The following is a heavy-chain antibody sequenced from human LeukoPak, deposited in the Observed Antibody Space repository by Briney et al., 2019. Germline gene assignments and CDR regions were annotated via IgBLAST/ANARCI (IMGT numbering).Heavy chain of an antibody. J-gene: IGHJ4*02. V-gene: IGHV3-33*01. CDR3: ARGGAYYYDSSGFSEPEFDY. D-gene: IGHD3-22*01. Sequence: SCKVSGYTLTDLSMHWVRQAPGKGLEWVAVIWYDGSNKYYADSVKGRFTISRDNSKNTLYLQMNSLRAEDTAVYYCARGGAYYYDSSGFSEPEFDYWGQGTLVTVSS. CDR2: IWYDGSNK. CDR1: GYTLTDLS.